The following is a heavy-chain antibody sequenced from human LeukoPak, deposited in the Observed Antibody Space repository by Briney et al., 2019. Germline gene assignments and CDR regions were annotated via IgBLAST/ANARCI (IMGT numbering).Heavy chain of an antibody. CDR2: ISGSGGST. CDR1: GFSFSSYA. Sequence: PGGSLRLSCAASGFSFSSYAMSWVRQAPGQGLEWVSAISGSGGSTYYADSVKGRFTISRDNSKNTLYLQMNSLRAEDTAVHYCAKSEVVAATLIDYWGQGTLVTVSS. CDR3: AKSEVVAATLIDY. V-gene: IGHV3-23*01. J-gene: IGHJ4*02. D-gene: IGHD2-15*01.